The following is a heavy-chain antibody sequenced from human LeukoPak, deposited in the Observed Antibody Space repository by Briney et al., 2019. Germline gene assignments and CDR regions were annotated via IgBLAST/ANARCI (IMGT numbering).Heavy chain of an antibody. D-gene: IGHD3-3*01. CDR1: GYTFTSYG. J-gene: IGHJ4*02. CDR2: ISAYNGNT. CDR3: ARAIFGVVIIRTDFDY. V-gene: IGHV1-18*01. Sequence: ASVKVSCKASGYTFTSYGISWVRQAPGQGLEWMGWISAYNGNTNYAQKLQGRVTMTTDTSTSKAYMELRSLRSDDTAVYYCARAIFGVVIIRTDFDYWGQGTLVTVSS.